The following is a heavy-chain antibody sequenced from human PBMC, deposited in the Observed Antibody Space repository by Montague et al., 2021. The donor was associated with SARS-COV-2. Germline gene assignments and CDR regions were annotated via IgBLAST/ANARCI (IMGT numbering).Heavy chain of an antibody. D-gene: IGHD6-13*01. CDR1: GGSISSSSYY. V-gene: IGHV4-39*02. CDR3: ARDSSSWYYWFDP. Sequence: SETLSLTCTVSGGSISSSSYYWGWIRQPPGKGLEWIGSLCYTGSTYYNPSLKSRVTISVDTSKNQFSLKLSSVTAADTAVYYCARDSSSWYYWFDPWGQGTLVTVSS. CDR2: LCYTGST. J-gene: IGHJ5*02.